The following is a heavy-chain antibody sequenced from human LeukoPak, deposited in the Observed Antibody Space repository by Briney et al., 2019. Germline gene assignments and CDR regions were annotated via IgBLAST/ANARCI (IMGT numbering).Heavy chain of an antibody. Sequence: GGSLRLSCAASGFTFSNYAMTWVRQAPGKGLDWVAVISYSGEITYYADSVQGRFTISRDNSKNTLHLQMNSLRDDDAAIYYCAKDSPTTGGGPQGYFDLWGRGTLVTVSS. V-gene: IGHV3-23*01. CDR1: GFTFSNYA. D-gene: IGHD4-17*01. J-gene: IGHJ2*01. CDR2: ISYSGEIT. CDR3: AKDSPTTGGGPQGYFDL.